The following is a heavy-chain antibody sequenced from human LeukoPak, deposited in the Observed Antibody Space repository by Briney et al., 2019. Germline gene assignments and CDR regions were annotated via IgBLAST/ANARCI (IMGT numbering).Heavy chain of an antibody. CDR2: ISGSGDST. J-gene: IGHJ4*02. CDR3: AREPYSSGWYFSYYFDY. V-gene: IGHV3-23*01. Sequence: GGSLRLSCAASGFTFSRFAMSWVRQAPGKGLEWVSGISGSGDSTYYADSVKGRFTISRDNSKNTLYLQMNSLRAEDTAVYYCAREPYSSGWYFSYYFDYWGQGTLVTVSS. CDR1: GFTFSRFA. D-gene: IGHD6-19*01.